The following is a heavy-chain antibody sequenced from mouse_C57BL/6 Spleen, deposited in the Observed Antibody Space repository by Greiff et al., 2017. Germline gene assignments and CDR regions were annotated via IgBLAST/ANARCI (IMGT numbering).Heavy chain of an antibody. CDR2: IYPGSGST. CDR1: GYTFTRYW. J-gene: IGHJ3*01. Sequence: QVQLQQPGAELVKPGASVQMSCKASGYTFTRYWITWVKQRPGQGLAWIGDIYPGSGSTNYNEKFKSKATLTVDTSSSTAYMQLSSLTSEDSAVYYCASGGNYISWFAYWGEGTLVTVSA. D-gene: IGHD2-1*01. CDR3: ASGGNYISWFAY. V-gene: IGHV1-55*01.